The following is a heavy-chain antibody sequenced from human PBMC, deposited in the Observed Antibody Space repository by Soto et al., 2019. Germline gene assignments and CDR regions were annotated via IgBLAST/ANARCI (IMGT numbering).Heavy chain of an antibody. V-gene: IGHV3-30*03. Sequence: GGALRLSCAASGLSFSIYAMSWVRQAPGKGLEWVAVISYDGSNKYYADSVKGRFTISRDNSKNTLYLQMNSLRAEDTAVYYCAREPPYPSYCSSTSCYGDYFDYWGQGTLVTVSS. D-gene: IGHD2-2*01. CDR3: AREPPYPSYCSSTSCYGDYFDY. CDR2: ISYDGSNK. CDR1: GLSFSIYA. J-gene: IGHJ4*02.